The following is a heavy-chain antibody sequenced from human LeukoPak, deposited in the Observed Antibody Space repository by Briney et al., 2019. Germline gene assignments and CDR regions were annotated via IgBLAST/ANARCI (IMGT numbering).Heavy chain of an antibody. D-gene: IGHD4-17*01. CDR1: GGSISSYY. V-gene: IGHV4-59*01. Sequence: SGPTLVKPSEALSLTCTVSGGSISSYYWSWIRQPPGKGLEWIGYIYYSGSTNYNPSLKSRVTISVDTSKNQFSLKLSSVTAADTAVYYCARAGGHDYGDYVEYYYYYYGMDVWGQGTTVTVSS. CDR2: IYYSGST. J-gene: IGHJ6*02. CDR3: ARAGGHDYGDYVEYYYYYYGMDV.